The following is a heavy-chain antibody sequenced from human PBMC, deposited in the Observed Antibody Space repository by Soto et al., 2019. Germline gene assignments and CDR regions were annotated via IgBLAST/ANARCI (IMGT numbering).Heavy chain of an antibody. CDR1: GNTVPNYA. CDR2: INGGNGNT. V-gene: IGHV1-3*01. J-gene: IGHJ5*02. Sequence: ASVKVSCKASGNTVPNYAIHWVRQAPGQRLEWMGWINGGNGNTYYSEHFQGRVTFTRDTSAGTVYMELSSLRSEDTAVYYCARGRPDIVLVPAASEVSNWFDPWGQGTLVTVSS. D-gene: IGHD2-2*01. CDR3: ARGRPDIVLVPAASEVSNWFDP.